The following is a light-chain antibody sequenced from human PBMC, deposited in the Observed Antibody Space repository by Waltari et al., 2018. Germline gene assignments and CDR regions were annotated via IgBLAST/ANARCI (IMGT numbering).Light chain of an antibody. J-gene: IGLJ2*01. CDR2: ANT. CDR3: QSYDSSLSASVV. CDR1: SSNIGAGYD. V-gene: IGLV1-40*01. Sequence: QSVLTQPPSVSGAPGQRVTISCTGSSSNIGAGYDVHWYQQLPGAAPKLLIYANTNRPSGVPDRFPGSKSGTSASLAITGLQAEDEADYYCQSYDSSLSASVVFGGWTKLTVL.